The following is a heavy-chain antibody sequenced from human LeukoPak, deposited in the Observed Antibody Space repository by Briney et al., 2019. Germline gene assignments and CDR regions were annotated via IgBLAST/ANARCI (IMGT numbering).Heavy chain of an antibody. V-gene: IGHV2-5*02. CDR1: GFSLSTSGVG. CDR2: IYGDDAK. J-gene: IGHJ5*02. CDR3: AYCLTATAIRDWFDP. D-gene: IGHD2-15*01. Sequence: ESGPTLVKPTQTLTLTCTFSGFSLSTSGVGVAWIRQPPGKAPEWLAVIYGDDAKHYSPSLKSRLIITKDTSKNQVVLIMTNMDPIDTGTYYCAYCLTATAIRDWFDPWGQGTLVTVSS.